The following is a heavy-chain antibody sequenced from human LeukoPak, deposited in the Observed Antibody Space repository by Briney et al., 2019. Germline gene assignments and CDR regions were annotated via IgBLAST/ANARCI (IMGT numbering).Heavy chain of an antibody. D-gene: IGHD6-19*01. Sequence: ASVKVSCKASGYTFTGYYMHWVRQAPGQGLEWMGWINPNSGGTNYAQKFQGRVTMTRDTSISTAYMELSRLRSDDTAVYYCAREKYSSGGVDYWGQGTLVTASS. V-gene: IGHV1-2*02. CDR1: GYTFTGYY. CDR3: AREKYSSGGVDY. J-gene: IGHJ4*02. CDR2: INPNSGGT.